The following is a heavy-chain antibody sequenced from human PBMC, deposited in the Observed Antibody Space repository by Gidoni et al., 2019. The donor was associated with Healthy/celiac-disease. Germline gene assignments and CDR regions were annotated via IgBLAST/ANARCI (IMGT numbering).Heavy chain of an antibody. CDR3: ARGDTIFGVVPDY. V-gene: IGHV4-59*01. J-gene: IGHJ4*02. CDR1: GGSISSYY. Sequence: QVQLQESGPGLVKPSETLSLTCPVSGGSISSYYWSWIRQPPGKGLEWIGYIYYSGSTNYNPSLKSRVTISVDTSKNQFSLKLSSVTAADTAVYYCARGDTIFGVVPDYWGQGTLVTVSS. CDR2: IYYSGST. D-gene: IGHD3-3*01.